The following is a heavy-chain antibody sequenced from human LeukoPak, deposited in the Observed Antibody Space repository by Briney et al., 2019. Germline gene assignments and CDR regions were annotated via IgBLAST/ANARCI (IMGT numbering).Heavy chain of an antibody. V-gene: IGHV3-21*01. J-gene: IGHJ3*02. D-gene: IGHD3-10*01. Sequence: GGSLRLSCAASGFTFDDYAMHWVRQAPGKGLEWVSSISSSSSYIYYADSVKGRFTISRDNAKNSLYLQMNSLRAEDTAVYYCARDGFSERAFDIWGQGTMVTVSS. CDR2: ISSSSSYI. CDR1: GFTFDDYA. CDR3: ARDGFSERAFDI.